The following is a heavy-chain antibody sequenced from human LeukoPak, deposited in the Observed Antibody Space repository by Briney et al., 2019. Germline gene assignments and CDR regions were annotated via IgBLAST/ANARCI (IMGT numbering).Heavy chain of an antibody. Sequence: PGGSLRLSCVASGFTFTSYAMSWVRQAPGKGLEWVASIDGRGSTTYYADSMRGRFTISRDNSKNTLSLQMNSLKVEDTAVYYCAKESMWTTVTHELDYWGQGTLVTVSS. CDR2: IDGRGSTT. CDR3: AKESMWTTVTHELDY. V-gene: IGHV3-23*01. J-gene: IGHJ4*02. CDR1: GFTFTSYA. D-gene: IGHD4-17*01.